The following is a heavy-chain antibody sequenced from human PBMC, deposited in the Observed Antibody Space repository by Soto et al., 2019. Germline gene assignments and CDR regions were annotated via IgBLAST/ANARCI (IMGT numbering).Heavy chain of an antibody. CDR3: ARGRYCLTGRCFPNWFDS. V-gene: IGHV4-30-4*01. Sequence: TLSLTCSVSGDSISSVDYFWAWIRQPPGQALEYIGYIYKSATTYYDPSFESRVAISLDTSKSQFSLNVTSVTAADTAVYFCARGRYCLTGRCFPNWFDSWGQGTLVTVS. CDR1: GDSISSVDYF. D-gene: IGHD2-15*01. J-gene: IGHJ5*01. CDR2: IYKSATT.